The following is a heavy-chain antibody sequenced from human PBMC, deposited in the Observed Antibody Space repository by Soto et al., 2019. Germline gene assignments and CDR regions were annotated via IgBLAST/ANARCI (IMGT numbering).Heavy chain of an antibody. J-gene: IGHJ3*02. CDR1: GFTFSSYA. V-gene: IGHV3-30-3*01. Sequence: QVQLVESGGGVVQPGRSLRLSCAASGFTFSSYAMHWVRQAPGKGLEWVAVISYDGSDKYYADSVKGRFTISRDNSKNTLYLQMNSLRAADTAVYYCARYIVVVTATYAFDIWGQGTMVTVSS. CDR2: ISYDGSDK. D-gene: IGHD2-21*02. CDR3: ARYIVVVTATYAFDI.